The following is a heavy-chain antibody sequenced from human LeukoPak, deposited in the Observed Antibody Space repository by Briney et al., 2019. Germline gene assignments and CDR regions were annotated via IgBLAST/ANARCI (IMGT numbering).Heavy chain of an antibody. D-gene: IGHD3-22*01. J-gene: IGHJ3*02. V-gene: IGHV1-18*04. Sequence: ASVKVSCKASGYTFTGYYMHWVRQAPGQGLEWMGWISTYNGNTHYTQKLQGRVTMTTDTSTSTAYMELRSLRSDDTAVYYCARDGHRRYYYDSPGREDAFDIWGQGTMVTVSS. CDR3: ARDGHRRYYYDSPGREDAFDI. CDR2: ISTYNGNT. CDR1: GYTFTGYY.